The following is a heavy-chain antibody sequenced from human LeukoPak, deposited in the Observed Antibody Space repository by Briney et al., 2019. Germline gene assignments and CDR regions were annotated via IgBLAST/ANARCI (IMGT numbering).Heavy chain of an antibody. CDR1: GGSISSGDYY. CDR3: ARGRDGYFVSVTFDY. Sequence: SQTLSLTCTVSGGSISSGDYYWSWIRQPPGKGLEWIGSIYYGGSTYYNPSLKSRVTISVDTSKNQFSLKLSSVTAADTAVYYCARGRDGYFVSVTFDYWGQGTLVTVSS. V-gene: IGHV4-30-4*01. J-gene: IGHJ4*02. CDR2: IYYGGST. D-gene: IGHD5-24*01.